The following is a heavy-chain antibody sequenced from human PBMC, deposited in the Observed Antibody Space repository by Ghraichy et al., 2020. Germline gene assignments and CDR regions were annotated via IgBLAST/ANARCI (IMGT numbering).Heavy chain of an antibody. CDR3: ARSPSSGYYYFDY. Sequence: SVKVSCKASGDTFSSYAISWVRQAPGQGLEWMGGIIPIFGTANYAQKFQGRVTITADESTSTAYMELSSLRSEDTAVYYCARSPSSGYYYFDYWGQGTLVTVSS. CDR2: IIPIFGTA. J-gene: IGHJ4*02. CDR1: GDTFSSYA. D-gene: IGHD3-22*01. V-gene: IGHV1-69*13.